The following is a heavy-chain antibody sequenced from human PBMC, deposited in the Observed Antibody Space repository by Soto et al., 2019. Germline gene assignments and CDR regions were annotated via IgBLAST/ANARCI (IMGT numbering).Heavy chain of an antibody. D-gene: IGHD3-10*02. CDR2: IKAGNSKT. Sequence: ASVKVSCKASGYTFSGHAIHWLRQAPGQRPEWLGWIKAGNSKTYYSEKFEGRVTFTRDTVATTVNMELTSLTSEDTAVYYCGRDQAGTGYYVDWFDPWGQGTLVTVSS. CDR1: GYTFSGHA. J-gene: IGHJ5*02. CDR3: GRDQAGTGYYVDWFDP. V-gene: IGHV1-3*01.